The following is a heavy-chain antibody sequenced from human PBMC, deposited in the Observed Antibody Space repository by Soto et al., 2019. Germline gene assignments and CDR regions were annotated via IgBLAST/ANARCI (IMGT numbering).Heavy chain of an antibody. Sequence: SDXLSLPCTVSGDSISISSIYYWGCLRQSPGKGLEWIGSVSYSGTPFYNPSLESRLKISVDRSRTQFSLNLSFVTAADTAVYYCARHEIRMRDSGSFYNGRFDAWGQGTPVTVSS. J-gene: IGHJ5*02. CDR1: GDSISISSIYY. D-gene: IGHD1-26*01. CDR3: ARHEIRMRDSGSFYNGRFDA. CDR2: VSYSGTP. V-gene: IGHV4-39*01.